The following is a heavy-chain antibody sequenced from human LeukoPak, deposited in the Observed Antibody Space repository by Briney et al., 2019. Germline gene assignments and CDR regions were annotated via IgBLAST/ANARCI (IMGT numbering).Heavy chain of an antibody. Sequence: SETLSLTCTVSGGSISSYYWSWIRQPPGKGLEWIGYIYYSGSTNYNPSLKSRVTISVDPSKNQFSLKLSSVTAADTAVYYCARGEGYYDQLPTTEFDPWGQGTLVTVSS. CDR1: GGSISSYY. V-gene: IGHV4-59*01. CDR2: IYYSGST. CDR3: ARGEGYYDQLPTTEFDP. J-gene: IGHJ5*02. D-gene: IGHD3-22*01.